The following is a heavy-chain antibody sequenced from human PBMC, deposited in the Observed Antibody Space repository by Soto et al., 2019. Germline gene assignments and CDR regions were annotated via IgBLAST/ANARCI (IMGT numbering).Heavy chain of an antibody. J-gene: IGHJ6*02. D-gene: IGHD3-22*01. Sequence: PGGSLRLSCAASGFTFSSYAMSWVRQAPGKGLEWVSAISGSGGSTYYADSVKGRFTISRDTSKNTLYLQMNSLRAEDTAVYYCAKPYYYDSSGYLYYYGMDVWGQGTTVTVSS. CDR2: ISGSGGST. CDR1: GFTFSSYA. CDR3: AKPYYYDSSGYLYYYGMDV. V-gene: IGHV3-23*01.